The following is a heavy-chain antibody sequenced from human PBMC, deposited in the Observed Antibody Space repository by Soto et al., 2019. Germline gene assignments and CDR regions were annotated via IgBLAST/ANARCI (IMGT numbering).Heavy chain of an antibody. D-gene: IGHD5-18*01. CDR3: ARSSDTEYYFDY. Sequence: ASVKVSCKASGYTFTSYGISWVRQAPGQGLEWMGWISAYNGNTNYAQKLQGRVTMTTDISTSTAYMELRSLRSDDTAVYYCARSSDTEYYFDYWGQGTLVTVSS. CDR2: ISAYNGNT. CDR1: GYTFTSYG. J-gene: IGHJ4*02. V-gene: IGHV1-18*01.